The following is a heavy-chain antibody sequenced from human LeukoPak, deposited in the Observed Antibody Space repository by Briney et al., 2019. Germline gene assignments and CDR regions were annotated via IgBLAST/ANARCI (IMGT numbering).Heavy chain of an antibody. CDR2: INHSGST. D-gene: IGHD5-18*01. CDR3: ARRPHTAMVFYYYYYYMDV. J-gene: IGHJ6*03. V-gene: IGHV4-34*01. Sequence: PGGSLRLSCEASGFTFRTYGMTWLRQAPGKGLEWIGEINHSGSTNYNPTLKSRVTISVDTSKNQFSLKLSSVTAADAAVYYCARRPHTAMVFYYYYYYMDVWGKGTTVTVSS. CDR1: GFTFRTYG.